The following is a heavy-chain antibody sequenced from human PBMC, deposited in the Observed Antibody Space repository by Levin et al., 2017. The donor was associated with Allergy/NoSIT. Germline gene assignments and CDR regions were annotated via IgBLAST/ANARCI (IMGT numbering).Heavy chain of an antibody. D-gene: IGHD3-3*01. J-gene: IGHJ4*02. CDR2: IYYSGST. V-gene: IGHV4-59*08. CDR1: GGSISSYY. Sequence: SQTLSLTCTVSGGSISSYYWSWIRQPPGKGLEWIGYIYYSGSTNYNPSLKSRVTISVDTSKNQFSLKLSSVTAADTAVYYCARHRDIRFLEWWPILDYWGQGTLVTVSS. CDR3: ARHRDIRFLEWWPILDY.